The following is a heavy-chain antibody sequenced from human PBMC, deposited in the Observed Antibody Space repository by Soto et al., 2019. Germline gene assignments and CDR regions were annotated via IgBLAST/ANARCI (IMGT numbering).Heavy chain of an antibody. J-gene: IGHJ4*02. D-gene: IGHD6-25*01. CDR1: GGTFSSYT. CDR2: IIPILGIA. CDR3: ARDLKGVYSSAYFGY. Sequence: QVQLVQSGAEVKKPGSSVKVSCKASGGTFSSYTISWVRQAPGQGLEWMGRIIPILGIANYAQKFQGRVTITADKSTSTAYMELSSLRSEDTAVYYCARDLKGVYSSAYFGYGGQGTLVTVSS. V-gene: IGHV1-69*08.